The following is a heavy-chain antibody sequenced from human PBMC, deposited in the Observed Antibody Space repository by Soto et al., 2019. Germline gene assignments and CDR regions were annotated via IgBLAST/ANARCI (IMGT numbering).Heavy chain of an antibody. CDR2: INPSGGST. J-gene: IGHJ5*02. CDR1: GYTFTSYY. Sequence: ASVKVSCKASGYTFTSYYMHWVRQAPGQGLEWMGIINPSGGSTSYAQKFQGRVTMTRDTSTSTVYMELSSLRSEDTAVYYCARGYCSSTSCYEFVTWFDPWGQGTLVTVSS. V-gene: IGHV1-46*03. D-gene: IGHD2-2*01. CDR3: ARGYCSSTSCYEFVTWFDP.